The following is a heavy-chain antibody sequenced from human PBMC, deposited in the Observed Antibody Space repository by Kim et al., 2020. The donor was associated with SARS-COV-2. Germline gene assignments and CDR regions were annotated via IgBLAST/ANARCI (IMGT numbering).Heavy chain of an antibody. CDR1: GGTFSSYA. J-gene: IGHJ4*01. V-gene: IGHV1-69*13. CDR2: IMPIFGTA. CDR3: ARDKFSRYNWNDPTGLDY. Sequence: SVKVSCKASGGTFSSYAISWVRQAPGQGLEWMGGIMPIFGTANYAQKFQGRVTITADESTSTAYMERSSLRSEDTAVYYCARDKFSRYNWNDPTGLDYW. D-gene: IGHD1-1*01.